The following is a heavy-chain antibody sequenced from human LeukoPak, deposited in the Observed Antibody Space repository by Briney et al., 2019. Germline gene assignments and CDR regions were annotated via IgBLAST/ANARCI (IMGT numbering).Heavy chain of an antibody. CDR3: TTDMGGYYYYGMDV. V-gene: IGHV3-15*01. CDR2: IKSITDGGTE. CDR1: GFTFSNVW. J-gene: IGHJ6*02. Sequence: SGGSLRLSCAASGFTFSNVWMSWVRQAPGKGLEWVGRIKSITDGGTEDYAAPVRGRLTISRDDSKNTLYLQMNSLKTEDTAVYYCTTDMGGYYYYGMDVWGQGTTVTVSS. D-gene: IGHD2-15*01.